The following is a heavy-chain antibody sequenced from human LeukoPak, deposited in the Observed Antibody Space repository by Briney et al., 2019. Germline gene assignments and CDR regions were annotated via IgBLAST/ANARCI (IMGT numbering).Heavy chain of an antibody. D-gene: IGHD3-3*01. CDR1: GYTFTSYG. Sequence: GASVKVSCKASGYTFTSYGISWARQAPGQGLEWMGWISAYNGNTNYAQKLQGRVTMTTDTSTSTAYMELRSLRSDDTAVYYCARDLISATYDFWSGYPYWGQGTLVTVSS. CDR2: ISAYNGNT. CDR3: ARDLISATYDFWSGYPY. V-gene: IGHV1-18*01. J-gene: IGHJ4*02.